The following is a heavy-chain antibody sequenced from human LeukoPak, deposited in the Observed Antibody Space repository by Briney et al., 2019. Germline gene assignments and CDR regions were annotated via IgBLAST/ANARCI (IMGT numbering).Heavy chain of an antibody. CDR2: TYYGGST. D-gene: IGHD6-13*01. V-gene: IGHV4-59*08. J-gene: IGHJ5*02. CDR1: GGSISGFY. CDR3: ARQLVAAGTQWFDP. Sequence: SETLSLTCTVSGGSISGFYWTWIRQPPGKALEWIGYTYYGGSTHYNPSLESRVTISVDTSKNQFSLELTSVTAADTAVYYCARQLVAAGTQWFDPWGQGALVTVSS.